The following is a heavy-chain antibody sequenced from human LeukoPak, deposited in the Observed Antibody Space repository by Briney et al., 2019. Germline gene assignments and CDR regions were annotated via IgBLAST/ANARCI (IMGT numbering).Heavy chain of an antibody. CDR2: INPNSGGT. CDR1: GGTFSSYA. J-gene: IGHJ6*03. CDR3: ARDPFGVVNLPSLDYYYYMDV. V-gene: IGHV1-2*02. Sequence: GSSVKVSCKASGGTFSSYAISWVRQAPGQGLEWMGWINPNSGGTNYAQKFQGRVTMTRDTSISTAYMELSRLRSDDTAVYYCARDPFGVVNLPSLDYYYYMDVWGKGTTVTVSS. D-gene: IGHD3-3*01.